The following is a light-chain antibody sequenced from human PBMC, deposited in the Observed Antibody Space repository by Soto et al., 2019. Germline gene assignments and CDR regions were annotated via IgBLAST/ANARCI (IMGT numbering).Light chain of an antibody. Sequence: EIVMTQSPATLSVSPGERATLSFRASQIVNSNLAWYQQKPGQAPRLLIYGASTRATGIPARFSGSGSGTEFTLTISSLQSEDFAVYYCQQYNNWPREFGQGTKVEIK. CDR2: GAS. CDR3: QQYNNWPRE. V-gene: IGKV3-15*01. J-gene: IGKJ1*01. CDR1: QIVNSN.